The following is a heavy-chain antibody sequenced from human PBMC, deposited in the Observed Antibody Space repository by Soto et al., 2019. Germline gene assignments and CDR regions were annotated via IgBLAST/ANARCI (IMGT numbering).Heavy chain of an antibody. CDR1: GYTFTGYY. V-gene: IGHV1-2*02. CDR3: ARANDFWSGYYPY. D-gene: IGHD3-3*01. Sequence: ASVKVSFKASGYTFTGYYMHWLRQAPGQGLEWMGWINPNSGCTNYAQKFQGRVTMTRDTSISTAYMELSRLRSDDTAVYYCARANDFWSGYYPYWGQGTLVTVS. CDR2: INPNSGCT. J-gene: IGHJ4*02.